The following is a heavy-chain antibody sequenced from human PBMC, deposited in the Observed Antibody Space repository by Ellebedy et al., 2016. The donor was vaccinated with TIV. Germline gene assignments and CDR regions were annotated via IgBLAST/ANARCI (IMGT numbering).Heavy chain of an antibody. Sequence: GGSLRLXXAASGFTFSNYAMHWVRQAPGKGLEWVAIISYDGNHTYYAGSLKGRFTISRDNAKNSLYLQMNSLRAEDTAVYFCARGEGWIDNWGQGTLVTVSS. D-gene: IGHD5-24*01. CDR3: ARGEGWIDN. V-gene: IGHV3-30*04. CDR2: ISYDGNHT. J-gene: IGHJ4*02. CDR1: GFTFSNYA.